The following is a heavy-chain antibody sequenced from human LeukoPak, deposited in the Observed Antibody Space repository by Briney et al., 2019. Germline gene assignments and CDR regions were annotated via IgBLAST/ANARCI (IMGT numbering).Heavy chain of an antibody. V-gene: IGHV1-8*01. J-gene: IGHJ4*02. CDR2: MNPNSGVT. Sequence: ASVKVSCKASGYTFTSYDINWVRQASGQGLEWMGWMNPNSGVTGYAQKFQGRVSMTRDTSISTAYMELSSLRSEDTAVCYCARGPIYPTSGDYPNYYFDYWGRGTLVTVSS. D-gene: IGHD1-1*01. CDR1: GYTFTSYD. CDR3: ARGPIYPTSGDYPNYYFDY.